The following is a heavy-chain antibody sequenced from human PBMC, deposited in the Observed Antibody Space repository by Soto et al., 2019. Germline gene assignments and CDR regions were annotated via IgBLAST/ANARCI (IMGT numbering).Heavy chain of an antibody. CDR3: ARGVYDFWSGHPKGLDY. CDR1: VFTFRCSA. D-gene: IGHD3-3*01. V-gene: IGHV3-73*01. CDR2: IRNKANNYAT. J-gene: IGHJ4*02. Sequence: WWSLRLSCSASVFTFRCSAIHWVRQAFGKGLEWVGRIRNKANNYATAYAVSVKGRFTISRDDSRNTAYLQMNSLKTEDTAVYYCARGVYDFWSGHPKGLDYWGQGTVVTVSS.